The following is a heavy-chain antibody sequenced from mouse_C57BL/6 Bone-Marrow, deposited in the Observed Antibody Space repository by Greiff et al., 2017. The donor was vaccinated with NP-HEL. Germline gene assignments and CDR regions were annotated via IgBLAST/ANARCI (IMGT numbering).Heavy chain of an antibody. J-gene: IGHJ1*03. D-gene: IGHD2-3*01. CDR2: IWSGGST. CDR3: ARNGWLLWYFDV. V-gene: IGHV2-2*01. Sequence: QVQLQQSGPGLVQPSQSLSITCTVSGFSLTSYGVHWVRQSPGKGLEWLGVIWSGGSTDYNAAFISRLSISKDNSKSQVFFKMNSLQADDTAIYYCARNGWLLWYFDVWGTGTTVTVSS. CDR1: GFSLTSYG.